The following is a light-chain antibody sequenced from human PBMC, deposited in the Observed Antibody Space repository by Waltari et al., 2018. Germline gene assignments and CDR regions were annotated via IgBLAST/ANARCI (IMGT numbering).Light chain of an antibody. CDR2: DAS. CDR1: QAISNS. J-gene: IGKJ4*01. Sequence: DIQMTQSPSSLSTSVGDRVTITCQASQAISNSLRWNQQKPGKAPRLLIYDASNLETGVPSRFSGSGSGTDFTVTISSLQPENLATYSCQQFHNLVGGGTKVQI. V-gene: IGKV1-33*01. CDR3: QQFHNL.